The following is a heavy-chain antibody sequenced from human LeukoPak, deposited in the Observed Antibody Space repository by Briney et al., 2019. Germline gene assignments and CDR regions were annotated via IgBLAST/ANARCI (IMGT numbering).Heavy chain of an antibody. Sequence: PGGSLRLSCAASRFTFSSYAMSWVRQAPGKGLERVSGISSSGSNTYYADSVKGRFTVSRDNSKNTLYLQMNSLRPEDTAIYYCAKDRTSGSYDFDSWGQGTLVTVSS. CDR3: AKDRTSGSYDFDS. V-gene: IGHV3-23*01. CDR1: RFTFSSYA. D-gene: IGHD1-26*01. CDR2: ISSSGSNT. J-gene: IGHJ4*02.